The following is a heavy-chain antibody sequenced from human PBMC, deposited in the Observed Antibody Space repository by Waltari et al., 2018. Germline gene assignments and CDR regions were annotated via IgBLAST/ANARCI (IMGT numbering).Heavy chain of an antibody. J-gene: IGHJ3*01. CDR1: GVPLTRNPHS. V-gene: IGHV4-39*01. Sequence: QVQVQESGPGLVKPSETLSLTCSVSGVPLTRNPHSWGWIRQPPGQGLEWIVTMSYSGATYSSPSLKSRVTISRDTSENQLSLKLGSVTAADTAVYYCATYIGASLGTAAFDVWGQGTTVTVSS. CDR3: ATYIGASLGTAAFDV. CDR2: MSYSGAT. D-gene: IGHD5-12*01.